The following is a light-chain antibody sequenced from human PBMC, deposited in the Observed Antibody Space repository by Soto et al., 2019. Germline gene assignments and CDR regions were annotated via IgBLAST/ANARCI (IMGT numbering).Light chain of an antibody. Sequence: EVVLTQSPGTLSLSAGEGATLSCRASQSIASNHLAWYQQRPGQAPRLLIYDTSTRATGVPARFSGSGSGTEFSLTISSLQSEDFAVYYCQQYDNWPPCTFGQGTKLEVK. CDR3: QQYDNWPPCT. CDR1: QSIASN. J-gene: IGKJ2*02. V-gene: IGKV3-15*01. CDR2: DTS.